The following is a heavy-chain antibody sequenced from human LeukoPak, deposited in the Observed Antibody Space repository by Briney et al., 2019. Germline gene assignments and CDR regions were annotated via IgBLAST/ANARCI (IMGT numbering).Heavy chain of an antibody. CDR3: ARVPRSNWNEY. CDR1: GFTFSSYS. J-gene: IGHJ4*02. CDR2: ISTSSSYI. Sequence: GGSLRLSCAASGFTFSSYSMNWGRQATGKGLEWVSSISTSSSYIYYADSVKGRFTISRDNAKNSLYLQMNSLRAEDTAVYYCARVPRSNWNEYWGQGTLVTVSS. V-gene: IGHV3-21*06. D-gene: IGHD1-1*01.